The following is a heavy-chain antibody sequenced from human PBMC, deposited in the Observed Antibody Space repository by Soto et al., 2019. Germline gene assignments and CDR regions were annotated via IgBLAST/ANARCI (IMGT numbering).Heavy chain of an antibody. J-gene: IGHJ6*02. CDR3: AGKGPQGYYYYGMDV. V-gene: IGHV1-3*01. CDR1: GYTFTSYA. Sequence: QVQLVQSGAEVKKPGASVKVSCKASGYTFTSYAMHWVRQAPGQRLEWMGWINAGNGNTKYSQKFQGRVTITRDTSASTAYMELSSLRSEDTAVYYCAGKGPQGYYYYGMDVWGQGTTVTVSS. CDR2: INAGNGNT.